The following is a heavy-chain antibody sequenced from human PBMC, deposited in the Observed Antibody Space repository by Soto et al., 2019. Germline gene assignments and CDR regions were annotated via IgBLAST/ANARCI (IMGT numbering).Heavy chain of an antibody. J-gene: IGHJ4*02. D-gene: IGHD5-18*01. Sequence: AAVKVSCKASGGTFSSYAISWVRQAPGQGLEWMGGIIPVFGTGIYAQKFQGRVTITADKSTNTAYMELSSLRSEDTAVYFCARVGGTGGYTYGLDYWGQGTLVTVSS. V-gene: IGHV1-69*06. CDR3: ARVGGTGGYTYGLDY. CDR1: GGTFSSYA. CDR2: IIPVFGTG.